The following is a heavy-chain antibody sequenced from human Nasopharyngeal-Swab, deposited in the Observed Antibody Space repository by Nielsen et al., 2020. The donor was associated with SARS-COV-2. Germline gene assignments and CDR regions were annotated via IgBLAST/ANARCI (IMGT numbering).Heavy chain of an antibody. CDR1: GFTFSDYY. D-gene: IGHD3-3*01. CDR3: ARLKYDFWNGPPEDY. CDR2: ISSSGSTI. J-gene: IGHJ4*02. Sequence: GESLKISCAASGFTFSDYYMSWIRQAPGKGLEWVSYISSSGSTIYYADSVKGRFTISRDNAKNSLYLQMNGLRAEDTAVYYCARLKYDFWNGPPEDYWGQGTLVTVSS. V-gene: IGHV3-11*04.